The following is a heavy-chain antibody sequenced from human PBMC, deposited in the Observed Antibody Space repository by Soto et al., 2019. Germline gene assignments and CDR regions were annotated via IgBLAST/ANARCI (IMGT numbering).Heavy chain of an antibody. CDR2: ISAYDDNT. J-gene: IGHJ6*02. V-gene: IGHV1-3*05. D-gene: IGHD3-22*01. CDR3: ARGGYYDSSGSRNYHYYGMNV. Sequence: QVQLVQSGAEEKKPGASVKVSCKASGYTFTSYAMHWVRQAPGQRLEWLGWISAYDDNTKYAQTLQGRVSMSTDTSTNTAYMELRSLRSDDTAMYYCARGGYYDSSGSRNYHYYGMNVWGQGTTVTVSS. CDR1: GYTFTSYA.